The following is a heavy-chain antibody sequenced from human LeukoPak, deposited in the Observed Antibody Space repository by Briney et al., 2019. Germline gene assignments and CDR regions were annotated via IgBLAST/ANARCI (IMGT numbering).Heavy chain of an antibody. CDR3: AREFTIFGVVIQRYDAFDI. J-gene: IGHJ3*02. V-gene: IGHV3-48*01. CDR2: ITNSGNSK. CDR1: EFTFSSYS. D-gene: IGHD3-3*01. Sequence: PGGSLRLSCAASEFTFSSYSMNWVRQAPGKGLEWVSYITNSGNSKSYADSVKGRFTISRDNSKNTLYLQMDSLRAEDTAVYYCAREFTIFGVVIQRYDAFDIWGQGTMVTVSS.